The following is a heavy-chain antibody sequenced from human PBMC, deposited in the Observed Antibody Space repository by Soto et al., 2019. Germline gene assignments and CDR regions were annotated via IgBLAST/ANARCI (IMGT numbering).Heavy chain of an antibody. J-gene: IGHJ5*02. V-gene: IGHV4-30-4*01. CDR1: GGSISSGDYY. CDR2: IYYSGST. Sequence: PSETLSLTCTVSGGSISSGDYYWSWIRQPPGKGLEWIGYIYYSGSTYYNPSLKSRVTISVDTPKNQFSLKLSSVTAADTAVYYCARGGNITIFLGPWFDPWGQGTLVTVSS. D-gene: IGHD3-3*01. CDR3: ARGGNITIFLGPWFDP.